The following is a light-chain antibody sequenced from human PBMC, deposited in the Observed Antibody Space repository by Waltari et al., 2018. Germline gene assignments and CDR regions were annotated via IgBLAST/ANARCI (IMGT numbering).Light chain of an antibody. V-gene: IGKV3-15*01. CDR3: QQYNSWPLT. CDR2: DAS. CDR1: QSVRSN. J-gene: IGKJ4*01. Sequence: EIVMTQSPATLSVSPGERVSLFCRASQSVRSNLAWYQQKPGQAPRLLIYDASTRATGVPARFSGSGSGTEFTLTISSLQSEDFAVYYCQQYNSWPLTFGGGTKVEIK.